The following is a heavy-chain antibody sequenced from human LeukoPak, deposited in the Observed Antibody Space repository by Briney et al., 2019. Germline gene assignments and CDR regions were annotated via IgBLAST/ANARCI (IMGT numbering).Heavy chain of an antibody. V-gene: IGHV3-30*02. D-gene: IGHD3-10*01. CDR2: IRHDGSNK. Sequence: GGSLRLSCAASGFTFSSYGMHWVRQAPGKGLGWVAFIRHDGSNKYYADSVKGRFTISRDNSKNTLYLQMNSLRAEDTAVYYCAKDLGFGELFGLDPWGQGTLVTVSS. CDR3: AKDLGFGELFGLDP. J-gene: IGHJ5*02. CDR1: GFTFSSYG.